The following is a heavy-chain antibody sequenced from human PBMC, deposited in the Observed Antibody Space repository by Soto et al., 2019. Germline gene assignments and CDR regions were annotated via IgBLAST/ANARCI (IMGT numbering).Heavy chain of an antibody. CDR3: ARDEGVSSGTYFHFNY. Sequence: GGSLRLSCVASGFTFSSYSMNWVRQAPGKGLEWLSYVSSSSSTTYYADSAKDRFTISRDNAKNSLYLQMHSLRDEDTAVYYCARDEGVSSGTYFHFNYWGQGTLVTVSS. D-gene: IGHD1-26*01. J-gene: IGHJ4*02. CDR2: VSSSSSTT. V-gene: IGHV3-48*02. CDR1: GFTFSSYS.